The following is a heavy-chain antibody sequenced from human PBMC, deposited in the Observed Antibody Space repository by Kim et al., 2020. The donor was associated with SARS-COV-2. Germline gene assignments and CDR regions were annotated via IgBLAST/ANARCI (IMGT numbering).Heavy chain of an antibody. V-gene: IGHV3-23*01. J-gene: IGHJ6*02. CDR2: T. Sequence: TSHADSVEGRFTISRDNSNHSLYLQSSSLRAEDPAIYYCAKSLYGGMDVWGRGTTVTVSS. CDR3: AKSLYGGMDV. D-gene: IGHD3-16*01.